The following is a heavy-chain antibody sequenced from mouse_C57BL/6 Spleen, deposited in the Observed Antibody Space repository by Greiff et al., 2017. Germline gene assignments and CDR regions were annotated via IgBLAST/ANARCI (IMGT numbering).Heavy chain of an antibody. CDR1: GYTFTSYW. CDR2: IHPNSGST. J-gene: IGHJ3*01. D-gene: IGHD2-3*01. V-gene: IGHV1-64*01. CDR3: ARDDGYSFAY. Sequence: QVQLQQPGAELVKPGASVKLSCNASGYTFTSYWMHWVKQRPGQGLEWIGMIHPNSGSTTYNEKFKSKATLTVDKSASTAYIQLSSLTSEDSAVYYCARDDGYSFAYWGQGTLVTVSA.